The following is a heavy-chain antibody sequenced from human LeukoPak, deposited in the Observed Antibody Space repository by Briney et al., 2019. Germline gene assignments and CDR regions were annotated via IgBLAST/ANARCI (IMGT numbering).Heavy chain of an antibody. CDR3: ARYLGGRNAFDI. Sequence: GGSLRLSCAASGFTFSVYGMHWVRQAPGKGLVWVSRIGNDVTTTSYADSVRGRFTISRDNSKDTLYLQMSSLRVEDTAAYYCARYLGGRNAFDIWGQGTMVTVSS. CDR2: IGNDVTTT. CDR1: GFTFSVYG. D-gene: IGHD3-16*01. V-gene: IGHV3-74*01. J-gene: IGHJ3*02.